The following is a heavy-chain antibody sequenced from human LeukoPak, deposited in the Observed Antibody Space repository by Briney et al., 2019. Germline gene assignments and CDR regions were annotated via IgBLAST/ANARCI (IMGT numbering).Heavy chain of an antibody. CDR1: GFTFSDYY. J-gene: IGHJ4*02. D-gene: IGHD1-1*01. Sequence: GGSLRLSCAASGFTFSDYYMSWIRQDPGKGLEWVSYISSSGSTIYYADSVKGRFTISRDNAKNSLYLQMNSLRAEDTAVYYCARDHDWNDEDYWGQGTLVTVSS. V-gene: IGHV3-11*01. CDR2: ISSSGSTI. CDR3: ARDHDWNDEDY.